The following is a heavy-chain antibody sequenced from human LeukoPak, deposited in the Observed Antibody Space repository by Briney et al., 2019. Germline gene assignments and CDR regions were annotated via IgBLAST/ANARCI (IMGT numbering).Heavy chain of an antibody. J-gene: IGHJ5*02. CDR3: ARGVSASSGWYVIDH. V-gene: IGHV1-3*01. CDR1: GYSFTYYA. D-gene: IGHD6-19*01. CDR2: INAGNGNT. Sequence: ASVKVSCKASGYSFTYYAIQWVRQAPGQRLEWMGWINAGNGNTKYSQKFQGRVTITRYTPASTAYMELRSLRSEDTAVYYCARGVSASSGWYVIDHWGQGTLVTVSS.